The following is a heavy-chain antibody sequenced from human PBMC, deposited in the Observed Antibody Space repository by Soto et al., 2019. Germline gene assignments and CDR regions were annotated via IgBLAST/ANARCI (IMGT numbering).Heavy chain of an antibody. D-gene: IGHD6-13*01. J-gene: IGHJ4*02. CDR2: IYYSGST. V-gene: IGHV4-31*03. CDR3: AGSRYSSSWLFDY. Sequence: SETLSLTCTVSGGSISSDGYYWSWIRQPPGKGLEWIGYIYYSGSTYYNPSLKSRVTISVDTSKNQFSLKLSSVTAADTAVYYCAGSRYSSSWLFDYWGQGTRVTVSS. CDR1: GGSISSDGYY.